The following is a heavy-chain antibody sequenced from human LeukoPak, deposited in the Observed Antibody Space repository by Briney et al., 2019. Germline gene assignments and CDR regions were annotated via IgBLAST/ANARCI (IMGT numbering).Heavy chain of an antibody. V-gene: IGHV3-7*01. CDR3: ARRYFDL. J-gene: IGHJ2*01. Sequence: PGGSLRLSCAASGFTFSNYWMSWVRQAPGKGLEWVANIKQDGGGIYYVDSVKGRFTISRDNAKNSLYLQMNTLRAEDTAVYYCARRYFDLWGRGTLVTVSS. CDR2: IKQDGGGI. CDR1: GFTFSNYW.